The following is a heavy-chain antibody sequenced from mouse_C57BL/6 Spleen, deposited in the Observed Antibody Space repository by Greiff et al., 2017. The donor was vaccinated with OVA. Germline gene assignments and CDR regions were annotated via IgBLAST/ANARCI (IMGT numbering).Heavy chain of an antibody. CDR2: IYPGDGDT. CDR1: GYAFSSSW. D-gene: IGHD1-1*01. Sequence: VKLLESGPELVKPGASVKISCKASGYAFSSSWMNWVKQRPGKGLEWIGRIYPGDGDTNYNGKFKGKATLTADKSSSTAYMQLSSLTSEDSAVYFCAREDYSGPYFDYWGKGTTLTVSS. CDR3: AREDYSGPYFDY. J-gene: IGHJ2*01. V-gene: IGHV1-82*01.